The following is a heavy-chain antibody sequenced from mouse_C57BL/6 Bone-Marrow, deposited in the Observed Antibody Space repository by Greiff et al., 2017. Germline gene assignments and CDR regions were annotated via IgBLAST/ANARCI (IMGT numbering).Heavy chain of an antibody. V-gene: IGHV1-83*01. J-gene: IGHJ3*01. D-gene: IGHD2-2*01. CDR1: YTFTDYYM. CDR3: KYGYDWVAY. Sequence: VQLQQSGPELVKPGASVKMSCKASGYTFTDYYMHWVKQKPGKGLEWIGEIYPGSGNTYYNEKFKGKATLTADTSSSTAYMLISSLTSEDSAVYFCAKYGYDWVAYWGQGTLVTVSA. CDR2: YPGSGNTY.